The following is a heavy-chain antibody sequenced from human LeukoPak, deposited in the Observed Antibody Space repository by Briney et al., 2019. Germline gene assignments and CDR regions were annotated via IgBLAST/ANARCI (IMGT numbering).Heavy chain of an antibody. CDR2: IYYSGST. CDR1: GGSISNYY. D-gene: IGHD3-16*02. CDR3: ARSPSFSNFDY. J-gene: IGHJ4*02. V-gene: IGHV4-59*08. Sequence: SETLSLTCTVSGGSISNYYWSWIRQPPGKGLEWIGYIYYSGSTYYNPSLKSRVTISVDTSKNQFSLKLSSVTAADTAVYYCARSPSFSNFDYWGQGTLVTVSS.